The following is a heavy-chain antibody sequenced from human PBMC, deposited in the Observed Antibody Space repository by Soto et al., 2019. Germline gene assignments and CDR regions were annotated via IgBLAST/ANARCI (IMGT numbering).Heavy chain of an antibody. J-gene: IGHJ4*02. CDR2: ISYDGSKK. D-gene: IGHD3-3*01. CDR3: AKDLNPVQATRLLDY. CDR1: GFTFSSYG. Sequence: QVQLVESGGGVVQPGRSLRLSCAASGFTFSSYGMHWVRQAPGKGLELVAVISYDGSKKYYADSVKGRFTISRDNSKNTLYLQMNSLRAEDTAVYYCAKDLNPVQATRLLDYWGQGTLVTVSS. V-gene: IGHV3-30*18.